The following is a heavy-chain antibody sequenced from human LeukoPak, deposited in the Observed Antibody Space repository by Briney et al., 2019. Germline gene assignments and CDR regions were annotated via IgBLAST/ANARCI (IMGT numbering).Heavy chain of an antibody. CDR2: ISSSSSYI. CDR1: GFTFSSYS. V-gene: IGHV3-21*01. D-gene: IGHD2-15*01. Sequence: GGSLRLSCAASGFTFSSYSMNWVRQAPGKGLEWVSSISSSSSYIYYADSVKGRFTISRDNAKNSLYLQMNSLRAEDTAVYYCARVDCSGGSCYWDYWGQGTLVTVSS. CDR3: ARVDCSGGSCYWDY. J-gene: IGHJ4*02.